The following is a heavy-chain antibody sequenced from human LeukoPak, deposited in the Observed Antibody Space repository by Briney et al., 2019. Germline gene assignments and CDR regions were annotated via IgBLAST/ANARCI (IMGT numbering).Heavy chain of an antibody. Sequence: GGSLRLSCAASGFTFSSHWMDWVRQAPGKGLEWVAFIRYDADNKYYADSVRGRFTISRDNSKNTLFLQMNSLRAEDTAVYYCAKALGGYYYFDFWGQGTLVTVSS. CDR3: AKALGGYYYFDF. J-gene: IGHJ4*02. D-gene: IGHD2-21*02. V-gene: IGHV3-30*02. CDR2: IRYDADNK. CDR1: GFTFSSHW.